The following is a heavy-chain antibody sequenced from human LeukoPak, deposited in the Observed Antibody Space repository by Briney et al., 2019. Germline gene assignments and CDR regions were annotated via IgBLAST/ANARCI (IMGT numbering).Heavy chain of an antibody. CDR2: IDPSAGSS. CDR3: ATSGYAYGALDI. V-gene: IGHV1-46*01. Sequence: ASVKVSCKTSGYTFTSYYMHWVRQAPGQGLEWMGIIDPSAGSSSYAQKFQGRVTMTRDTSTSTVYMELSSLRSEDTAVYYCATSGYAYGALDIWGQGTMVTVSS. D-gene: IGHD5-18*01. CDR1: GYTFTSYY. J-gene: IGHJ3*02.